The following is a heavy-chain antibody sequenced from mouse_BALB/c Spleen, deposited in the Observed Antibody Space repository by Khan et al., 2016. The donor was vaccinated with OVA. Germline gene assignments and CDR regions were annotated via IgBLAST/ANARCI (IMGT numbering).Heavy chain of an antibody. J-gene: IGHJ3*01. D-gene: IGHD1-1*01. CDR2: IWAGGST. V-gene: IGHV2-9*02. CDR3: AMPYYGSAWFAY. Sequence: VQLQESGPGLVAPSQSLSITCTVSGFSLTNYGVHWVRQPPREGLEWLGVIWAGGSTNYNSALMSRLSISKDNSKSQVFLKMNSLQTNDTAMYYCAMPYYGSAWFAYWGQGTLVTVSA. CDR1: GFSLTNYG.